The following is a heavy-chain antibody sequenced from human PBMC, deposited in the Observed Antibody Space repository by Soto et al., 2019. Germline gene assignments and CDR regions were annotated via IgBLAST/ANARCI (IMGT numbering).Heavy chain of an antibody. CDR1: GYSFTNYW. CDR3: AKVRLSDYYYYYGMDV. V-gene: IGHV5-51*01. J-gene: IGHJ6*02. CDR2: IYPGDSDT. Sequence: GESLKISCKGSGYSFTNYWIGWVRQMPGKGLEWMAIIYPGDSDTRYSPSFQGQVTISADKSISTAYLQWSSLRAEDTAVYYCAKVRLSDYYYYYGMDVWGQGTTVTVSS. D-gene: IGHD3-10*01.